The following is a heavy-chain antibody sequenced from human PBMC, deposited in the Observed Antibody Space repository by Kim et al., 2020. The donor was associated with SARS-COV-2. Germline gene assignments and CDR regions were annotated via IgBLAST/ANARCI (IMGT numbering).Heavy chain of an antibody. J-gene: IGHJ4*02. Sequence: GGSLRLSCAASGFTFSSYSMNWVRQAPGKGLEWVSSISSSSSYIYYADSVKGRFTISRDNAKNSLYLQMNSLRAEDTAVYYCARDGSADQVFDYWGQGTLVTVSS. V-gene: IGHV3-21*01. D-gene: IGHD3-10*01. CDR1: GFTFSSYS. CDR2: ISSSSSYI. CDR3: ARDGSADQVFDY.